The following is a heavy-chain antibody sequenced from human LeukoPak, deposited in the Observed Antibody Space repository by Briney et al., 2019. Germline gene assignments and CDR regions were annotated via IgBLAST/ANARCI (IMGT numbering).Heavy chain of an antibody. CDR1: GFTFSSYW. V-gene: IGHV3-7*01. CDR3: ARGAPRYNWNYYYYYMDV. J-gene: IGHJ6*03. Sequence: GGSLRLSCAASGFTFSSYWMSWVRQAPGKGLEWVANIKQDGSEEYYVDSVKGRFTISRDNAKNSLYLQMNSLRAEDTAVYYCARGAPRYNWNYYYYYMDVWGKGTTVTVSS. D-gene: IGHD1-20*01. CDR2: IKQDGSEE.